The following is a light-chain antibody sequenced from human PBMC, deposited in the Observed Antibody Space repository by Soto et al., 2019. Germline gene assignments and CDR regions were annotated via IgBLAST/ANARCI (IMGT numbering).Light chain of an antibody. J-gene: IGKJ4*01. Sequence: DIQMTQSPSTLSASVGDRVTITCRASQSVSGFLDGYQERPGKAPKLLIYDASNLDTGLPLRFSGSGSGTEFTLPNSSLQPDDFASYFCEQYRTYPLTFGGGTKVE. CDR2: DAS. V-gene: IGKV1-5*01. CDR1: QSVSGF. CDR3: EQYRTYPLT.